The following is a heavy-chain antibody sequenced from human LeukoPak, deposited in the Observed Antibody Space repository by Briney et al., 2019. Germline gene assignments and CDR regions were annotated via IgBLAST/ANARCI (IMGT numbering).Heavy chain of an antibody. CDR1: GGSISSGGYY. J-gene: IGHJ4*02. CDR3: AREIGARYSSSSPPFDY. D-gene: IGHD6-13*01. V-gene: IGHV4-30-2*01. Sequence: KPSETLSLTCTVSGGSISSGGYYWSWIRQPPGKGLEWIGYIYHSGSTYYNPSLKSRVTISVDTSKNQFSLKLSSVTAADTAVYYCAREIGARYSSSSPPFDYWGQGTLVTVSS. CDR2: IYHSGST.